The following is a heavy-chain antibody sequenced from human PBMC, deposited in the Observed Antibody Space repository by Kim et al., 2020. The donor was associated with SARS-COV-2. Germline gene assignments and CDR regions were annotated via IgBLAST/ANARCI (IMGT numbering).Heavy chain of an antibody. V-gene: IGHV3-21*01. Sequence: GGSLRLSCAASGFTFSSYSMNWVRQAPGKGLEWVSSISSSSSYIYYADSEKGRLTISRDNAKNSLYLQMNSLRAEDTAVYYCARDSFGGGEEGIVVVPAAPWDYWGQGTLVTVSS. D-gene: IGHD2-2*01. CDR2: ISSSSSYI. CDR1: GFTFSSYS. J-gene: IGHJ4*02. CDR3: ARDSFGGGEEGIVVVPAAPWDY.